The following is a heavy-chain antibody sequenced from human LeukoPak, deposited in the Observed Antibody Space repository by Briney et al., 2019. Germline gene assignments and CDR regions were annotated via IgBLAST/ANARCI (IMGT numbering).Heavy chain of an antibody. J-gene: IGHJ4*02. CDR1: GGSISSSSYY. D-gene: IGHD3-10*01. V-gene: IGHV4-39*01. CDR3: ARLTYYYGSGSSEGYYFDY. CDR2: IYYSGST. Sequence: PSETLSLTCTVSGGSISSSSYYWGWIRQPPGKGLEWIGSIYYSGSTYYNPSLKSRVTISVDTSKNQFSLKLSSVTAADTAVYYCARLTYYYGSGSSEGYYFDYWGQGTLVTVSS.